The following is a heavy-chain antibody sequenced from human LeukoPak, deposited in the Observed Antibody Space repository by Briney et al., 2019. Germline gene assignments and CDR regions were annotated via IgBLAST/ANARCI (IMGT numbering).Heavy chain of an antibody. CDR2: TNWNGGST. J-gene: IGHJ6*03. Sequence: GGSLRPSCAVSGITFSSYGMSWVRQAPGKGLEWVSSTNWNGGSTGYADSVKGRFTISRDNATSSLYLQMNSLRAEDTALYYCARVPYSSGWYYYLYMDVWGKGTTVTVSS. V-gene: IGHV3-20*04. CDR3: ARVPYSSGWYYYLYMDV. D-gene: IGHD6-19*01. CDR1: GITFSSYG.